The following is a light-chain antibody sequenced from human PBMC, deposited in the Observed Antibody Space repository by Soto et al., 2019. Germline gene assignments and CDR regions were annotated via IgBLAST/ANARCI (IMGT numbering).Light chain of an antibody. Sequence: EIVLTQSPGTLSLSPGERATLSCRASQSVSSSYLAWYQQKPGQAPRLLIYGASSRDTAIPDRFSGSGSGTDFTVTISRLEPEDFAVYYCQQYGSSPWTFGEGTKVEI. J-gene: IGKJ1*01. CDR3: QQYGSSPWT. V-gene: IGKV3-20*01. CDR1: QSVSSSY. CDR2: GAS.